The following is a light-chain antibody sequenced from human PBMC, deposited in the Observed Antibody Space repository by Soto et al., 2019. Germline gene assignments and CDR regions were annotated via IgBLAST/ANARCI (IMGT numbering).Light chain of an antibody. CDR1: QSFGSD. J-gene: IGKJ4*01. CDR3: QQYDTLPLP. V-gene: IGKV3-15*01. Sequence: QSPATLSVSIGERVTLSCRARQSFGSDLAWYQQTPGQAPRVVIYDASTRATVIPARFSGSGSGTEFTLTISSLQSEDFAVYYCQQYDTLPLPFGGGTKVDIK. CDR2: DAS.